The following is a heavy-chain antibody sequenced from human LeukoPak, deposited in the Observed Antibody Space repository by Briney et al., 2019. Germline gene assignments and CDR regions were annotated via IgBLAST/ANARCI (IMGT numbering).Heavy chain of an antibody. D-gene: IGHD2-15*01. V-gene: IGHV4-4*07. CDR1: GGSISSYY. Sequence: SETLSLTCTVSGGSISSYYWSWIRQPAGKGLEWIGRIYTSGSTNYNPSLKSRVTISVDTSKNQFSLKLSSVTAADTAVYYCARVTGYVIEDNFDYWGQGTLVTVSS. CDR3: ARVTGYVIEDNFDY. J-gene: IGHJ4*02. CDR2: IYTSGST.